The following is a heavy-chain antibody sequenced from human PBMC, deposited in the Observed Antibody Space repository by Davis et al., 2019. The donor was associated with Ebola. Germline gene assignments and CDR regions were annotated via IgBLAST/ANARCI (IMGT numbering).Heavy chain of an antibody. V-gene: IGHV1-69*13. CDR1: GYTFTSYY. CDR2: IIPIFGTA. D-gene: IGHD1-7*01. J-gene: IGHJ4*02. CDR3: ARGGRALTGTTLDY. Sequence: SVKVSCKASGYTFTSYYMHWVRQAPGQGLEWMGGIIPIFGTANYAQKFQGRVTITADESTSTAYMELSSLRSEDTAVYYCARGGRALTGTTLDYWGQGTLVTVSS.